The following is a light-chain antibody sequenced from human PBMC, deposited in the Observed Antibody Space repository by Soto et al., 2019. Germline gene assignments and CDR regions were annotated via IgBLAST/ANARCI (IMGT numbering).Light chain of an antibody. Sequence: EIVLTQSPGSLSLSPGERATLSCRASQSVYNNYIAWYQHSPRQAPMVLIYGASPRATGTPDRFSGSASGTDFTLTTTRVEPEYSALYYWQQYGSSVTFGGGTKVE. V-gene: IGKV3-20*01. CDR2: GAS. CDR1: QSVYNNY. J-gene: IGKJ4*01. CDR3: QQYGSSVT.